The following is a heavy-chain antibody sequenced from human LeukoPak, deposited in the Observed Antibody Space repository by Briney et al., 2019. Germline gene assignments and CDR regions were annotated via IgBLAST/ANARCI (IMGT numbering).Heavy chain of an antibody. D-gene: IGHD6-19*01. CDR3: ASNMYDSGWSRGRLDY. CDR2: IKQDESEK. V-gene: IGHV3-7*03. CDR1: GFTFSSYA. J-gene: IGHJ4*02. Sequence: GRSLRLSCAASGFTFSSYAMHWVRQAPGKGLEWVAKIKQDESEKYYVDSVKGRFTISKDNAKNSLYLQMNSLRVEDTAVYYCASNMYDSGWSRGRLDYWGQGIMVTVSS.